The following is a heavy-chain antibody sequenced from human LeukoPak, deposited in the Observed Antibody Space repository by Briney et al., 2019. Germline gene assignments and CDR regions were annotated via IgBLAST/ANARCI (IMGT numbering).Heavy chain of an antibody. CDR3: ARDWFGGPLSPTPNY. V-gene: IGHV4-30-4*08. CDR1: GGSISSGDYY. Sequence: PSETLSLTCTVSGGSISSGDYYWSWIRQPPGKGLEWIGYIYYSGSTYYNPSLKSRVTISVDTSKNQFSLKLSSVTAADTALLFCARDWFGGPLSPTPNYWGQGTLVTVSS. CDR2: IYYSGST. D-gene: IGHD3-10*01. J-gene: IGHJ4*02.